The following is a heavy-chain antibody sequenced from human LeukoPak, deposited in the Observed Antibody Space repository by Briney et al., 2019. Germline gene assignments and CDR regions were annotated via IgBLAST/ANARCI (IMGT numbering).Heavy chain of an antibody. Sequence: EGSLRLSCAASGFTFSSYWMHWVRQAPRKGLVWVSRVNSDGSSTDYADSVKGRFTISRDNAKNTLYLQMNSLRAEDTAVYYCARGYSGTYRLGYWGQGTLVTVSS. CDR3: ARGYSGTYRLGY. J-gene: IGHJ4*02. V-gene: IGHV3-74*01. CDR2: VNSDGSST. CDR1: GFTFSSYW. D-gene: IGHD1-26*01.